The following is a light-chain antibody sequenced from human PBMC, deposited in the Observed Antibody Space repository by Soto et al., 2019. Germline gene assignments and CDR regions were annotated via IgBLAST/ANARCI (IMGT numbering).Light chain of an antibody. CDR3: QSYDSSLSGVV. J-gene: IGLJ2*01. CDR1: SSNIGAGYD. V-gene: IGLV1-40*01. Sequence: QSVLTQPPSVSGARGQRVTISCTGSSSNIGAGYDVHWYQQLPGTAPKLLIYGNSNRPSRVPDRFSGSKSGTSASLAITGLQSEDEADYYCQSYDSSLSGVVFGGGTKLTVL. CDR2: GNS.